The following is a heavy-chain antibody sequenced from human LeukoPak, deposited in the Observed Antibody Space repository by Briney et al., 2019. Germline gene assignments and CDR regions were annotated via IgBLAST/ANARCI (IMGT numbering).Heavy chain of an antibody. CDR2: ISAYNGNT. Sequence: ASVKVSCKASGYTFTSYGISWVRQAPGQGLEWMGWISAYNGNTNYAQKLQGRVTMTTDTSTSTAYMELRSLRSDDTAVYYCASILGDYGSYYGMGVWGQGTTVTVSS. V-gene: IGHV1-18*01. J-gene: IGHJ6*02. CDR1: GYTFTSYG. CDR3: ASILGDYGSYYGMGV. D-gene: IGHD4-17*01.